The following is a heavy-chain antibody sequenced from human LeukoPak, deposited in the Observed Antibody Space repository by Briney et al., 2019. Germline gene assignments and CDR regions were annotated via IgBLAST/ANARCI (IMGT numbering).Heavy chain of an antibody. V-gene: IGHV3-15*01. J-gene: IGHJ3*02. Sequence: GGSLRLSCAASGFTFINAWMSWVRQAPGRGLEWVGRIKSRADGETTDYAAPVKGRFTISRDNSKNTLQMNSLKIEDTAVYYCTTEYEGSGSAFDIWGQGTMVTVSS. D-gene: IGHD1-26*01. CDR2: IKSRADGETT. CDR3: TTEYEGSGSAFDI. CDR1: GFTFINAW.